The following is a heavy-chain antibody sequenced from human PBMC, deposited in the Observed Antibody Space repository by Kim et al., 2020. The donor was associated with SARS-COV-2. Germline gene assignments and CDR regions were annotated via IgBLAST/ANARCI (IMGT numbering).Heavy chain of an antibody. D-gene: IGHD2-2*02. CDR3: AREPPNQIVVVPAAIGDCFDY. V-gene: IGHV3-48*02. J-gene: IGHJ4*02. Sequence: GGSLRLSCAASGFTFSSYSMNWVRQAPGKGLEWVSYISSSSSTIYYADSVKGRFTISRDNAKNSLYLQMNSLRDEDTAVYYCAREPPNQIVVVPAAIGDCFDYWGQGTLVTVSS. CDR1: GFTFSSYS. CDR2: ISSSSSTI.